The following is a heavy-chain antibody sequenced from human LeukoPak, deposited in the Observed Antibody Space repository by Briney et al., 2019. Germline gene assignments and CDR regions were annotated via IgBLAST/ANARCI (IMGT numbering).Heavy chain of an antibody. Sequence: PGGSLRLSCAASGFTLSSNAMTWFRQAPGKGLDWVSAVSGSGDNTYYADSVKGRFTISRDNSKNTLYLHMSSLRAEDTAVYYCACTAYYYYYLDVWGKGTTVTVSS. CDR2: VSGSGDNT. V-gene: IGHV3-23*01. CDR3: ACTAYYYYYLDV. J-gene: IGHJ6*03. CDR1: GFTLSSNA. D-gene: IGHD5-18*01.